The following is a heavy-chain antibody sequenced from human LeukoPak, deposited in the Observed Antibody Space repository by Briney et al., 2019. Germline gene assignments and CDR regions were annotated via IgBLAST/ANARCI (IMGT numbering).Heavy chain of an antibody. D-gene: IGHD1-1*01. CDR2: IYSGGST. CDR1: GFTVSSNY. Sequence: GVSLRLSCAASGFTVSSNYMSWVRQAPGKGLEWVSVIYSGGSTYYADSVRGRFTISRDNSKNTLYLQMNSLRADDTAVYYCARRARSGTTPPWFDPWGQGTLVTVSS. J-gene: IGHJ5*02. V-gene: IGHV3-66*02. CDR3: ARRARSGTTPPWFDP.